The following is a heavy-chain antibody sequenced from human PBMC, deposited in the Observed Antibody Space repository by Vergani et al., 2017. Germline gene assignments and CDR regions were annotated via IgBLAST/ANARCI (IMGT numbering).Heavy chain of an antibody. CDR2: IDRNYGVK. V-gene: IGHV3-9*01. J-gene: IGHJ4*02. D-gene: IGHD3-22*01. Sequence: VEAGGGLVQPGGSLRLSCTASGFTFQAFAFHWVRQVSGRGLEWVSGIDRNYGVKNGNSFEGRFSISRDNAKKAVFLQMNNLRAEDTAVYYCARGWDSSGYCFDYWGQGTLVTVSS. CDR1: GFTFQAFA. CDR3: ARGWDSSGYCFDY.